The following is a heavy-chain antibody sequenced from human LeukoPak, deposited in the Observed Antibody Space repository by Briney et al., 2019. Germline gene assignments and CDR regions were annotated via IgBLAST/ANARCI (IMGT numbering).Heavy chain of an antibody. V-gene: IGHV3-30*18. CDR1: GFTFSSYG. J-gene: IGHJ4*02. CDR2: ISYDGSNK. Sequence: GGSLRLSCAASGFTFSSYGMHWVRQAPGKGLEWVAVISYDGSNKYYADSVKGRFTISRDNSKNTLYLQMNSLRAKDTAVYYCAKDRSGSPFDYWGQGTLVTVSS. D-gene: IGHD1-26*01. CDR3: AKDRSGSPFDY.